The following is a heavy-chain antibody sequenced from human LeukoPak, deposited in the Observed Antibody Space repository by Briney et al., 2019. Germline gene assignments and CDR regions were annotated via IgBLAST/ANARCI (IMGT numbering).Heavy chain of an antibody. J-gene: IGHJ4*02. V-gene: IGHV4-39*07. Sequence: PGGSLRLSCAASGFTFSSYSMNWVRQPPGKGLEWIGSIYYSGSTYYNPSLKSRVTISVDTSKNQFSLKLSSVTAADTAVYYCARDPQGSSGWYIGDYWGQGTLVTVSS. CDR2: IYYSGST. D-gene: IGHD6-19*01. CDR1: GFTFSSYS. CDR3: ARDPQGSSGWYIGDY.